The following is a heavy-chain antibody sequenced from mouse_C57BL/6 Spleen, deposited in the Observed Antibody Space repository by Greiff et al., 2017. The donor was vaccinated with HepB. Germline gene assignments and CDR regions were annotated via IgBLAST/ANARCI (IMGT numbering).Heavy chain of an antibody. V-gene: IGHV5-9-1*02. Sequence: EVQGVESGEGLVKPGGSLKLSCAASGFTFSSYAMSWVRQTPEKRLEWVAYISSGGDYIYYADTVKGRFTISRDNARNTLYLQMSSLKSEDTAMYYCTRDNDGWFAYWGQGTLVTVSA. J-gene: IGHJ3*01. CDR2: ISSGGDYI. CDR3: TRDNDGWFAY. D-gene: IGHD2-4*01. CDR1: GFTFSSYA.